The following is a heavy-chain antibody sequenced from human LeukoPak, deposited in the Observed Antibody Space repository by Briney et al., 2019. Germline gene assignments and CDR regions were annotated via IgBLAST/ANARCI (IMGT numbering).Heavy chain of an antibody. D-gene: IGHD6-13*01. Sequence: GGSLRLSCAASEFTFSSYWMSWVRQAPGKGLEWVANIKQDGSEKYYVDSVKGRFTISRDNAKNSLYQQMNSLRAEDTAVYYCASPLVDGIAGYYWGQGTLVTVSS. J-gene: IGHJ4*02. CDR3: ASPLVDGIAGYY. CDR1: EFTFSSYW. V-gene: IGHV3-7*01. CDR2: IKQDGSEK.